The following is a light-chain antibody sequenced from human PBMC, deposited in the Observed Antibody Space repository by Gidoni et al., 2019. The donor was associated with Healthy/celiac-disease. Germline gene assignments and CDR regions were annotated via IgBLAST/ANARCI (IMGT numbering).Light chain of an antibody. J-gene: IGKJ4*01. CDR2: GAS. CDR3: QQYGSSRGT. V-gene: IGKV3-20*01. Sequence: VLTQSPGPLSLSPGERATLSYMASPGDSSSYLAWYQQKPGQAPRLLIYGASSRATGIPDRFSGSGSGTDFTLTISRLEPEDFAVYYCQQYGSSRGTFGGGTKVEIK. CDR1: PGDSSSY.